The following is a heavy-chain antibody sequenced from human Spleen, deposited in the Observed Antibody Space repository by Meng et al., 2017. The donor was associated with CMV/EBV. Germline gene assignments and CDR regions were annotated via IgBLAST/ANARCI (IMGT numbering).Heavy chain of an antibody. CDR3: ARDDYYGSGSSPGGMDV. V-gene: IGHV1-69*05. CDR1: GGTFSSYA. J-gene: IGHJ6*02. Sequence: SVKVSCKASGGTFSSYAISWVRQAPGQGLEWMGGIIPIFGTANYAQKFQGRVTITTDESTSTAYMELSSLRSEDTAVYYCARDDYYGSGSSPGGMDVWGQGTTVTVSS. CDR2: IIPIFGTA. D-gene: IGHD3-10*01.